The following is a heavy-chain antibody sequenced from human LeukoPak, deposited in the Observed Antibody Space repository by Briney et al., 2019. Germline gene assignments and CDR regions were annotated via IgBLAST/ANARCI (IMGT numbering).Heavy chain of an antibody. CDR2: IYSGGST. CDR1: GFTVSSNY. D-gene: IGHD6-19*01. V-gene: IGHV3-53*01. Sequence: PGGSLRLSCAASGFTVSSNYMSWVRQAPGKGLEWVSVIYSGGSTYYADSVKGRFTISRDNSKNTLYLQMNSLRAEGTAVYYYAREPGQWLVRGGYFDYWGQGTLVTVSS. J-gene: IGHJ4*02. CDR3: AREPGQWLVRGGYFDY.